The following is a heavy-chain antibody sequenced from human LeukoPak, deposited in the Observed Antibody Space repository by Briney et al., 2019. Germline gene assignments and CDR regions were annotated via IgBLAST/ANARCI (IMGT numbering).Heavy chain of an antibody. Sequence: PGRSLRLSCAASGFTLDDYAMHWVRQAPGKGLEWVSGISWNSGSIGYADSVKGRFTISRDNAKNSLYLQMNSLRAEDTALYYCAKEGSSGWLTDWGQGTLVTVSS. J-gene: IGHJ4*02. CDR2: ISWNSGSI. V-gene: IGHV3-9*01. CDR1: GFTLDDYA. D-gene: IGHD6-19*01. CDR3: AKEGSSGWLTD.